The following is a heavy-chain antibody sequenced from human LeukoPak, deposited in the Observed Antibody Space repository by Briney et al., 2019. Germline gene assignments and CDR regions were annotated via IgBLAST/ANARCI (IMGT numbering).Heavy chain of an antibody. CDR1: GFTFSSYA. CDR2: IQRDGSEK. V-gene: IGHV3-7*01. J-gene: IGHJ4*02. D-gene: IGHD6-19*01. Sequence: GGSLRLSCAASGFTFSSYAMSWVRQAPGKGLEWVASIQRDGSEKYYVEPVKGRLTISRDNAKNSLYLQMNSLRAEDTAVYYCARQGYSSGKWGQGTLVTVSS. CDR3: ARQGYSSGK.